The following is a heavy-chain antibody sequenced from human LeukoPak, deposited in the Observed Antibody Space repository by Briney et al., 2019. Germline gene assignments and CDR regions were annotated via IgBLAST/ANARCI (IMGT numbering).Heavy chain of an antibody. CDR2: IYNDGRT. J-gene: IGHJ3*02. CDR3: ARGLFLSGHLDAFDI. CDR1: GFTVNNKY. D-gene: IGHD3-22*01. V-gene: IGHV3-53*01. Sequence: GGSLRLSCAASGFTVNNKYMTWVRQAPGKGLEWVSLIYNDGRTYYADSVKGRCTISRDNLKNVLYLQMNSLKVEDTALYYCARGLFLSGHLDAFDIWGQGTVVTVSS.